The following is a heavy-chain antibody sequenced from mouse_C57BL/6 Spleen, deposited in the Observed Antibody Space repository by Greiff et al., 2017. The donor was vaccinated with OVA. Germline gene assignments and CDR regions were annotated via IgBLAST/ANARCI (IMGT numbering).Heavy chain of an antibody. V-gene: IGHV1-64*01. CDR1: GYTFTSYW. J-gene: IGHJ2*01. CDR3: ARRGDYDRFDY. CDR2: IHPNSGST. D-gene: IGHD2-4*01. Sequence: QVQLKQPGAELVKPGASVKLSCKASGYTFTSYWMHWVKQRPGQGLEWIGMIHPNSGSTNYNEKFKSKATLTVDKSSSTAYMQLSSLTSEDSAVYYCARRGDYDRFDYWGQGTTLTVSS.